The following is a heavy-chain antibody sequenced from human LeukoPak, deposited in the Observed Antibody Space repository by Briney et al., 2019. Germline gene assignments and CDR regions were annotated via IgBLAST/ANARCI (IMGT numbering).Heavy chain of an antibody. CDR2: ISGNGGVAT. CDR3: ATYYFASGGLFRHFDY. Sequence: GGSLRLSCVASGFTFHTYAMSWVRQAPGKGLEWVSTISGNGGVATYYADSVKGRFTISRDDSKNTLYVQMNSLRADDTAVYYCATYYFASGGLFRHFDYWGQGTLVTVSS. J-gene: IGHJ4*02. CDR1: GFTFHTYA. V-gene: IGHV3-23*01. D-gene: IGHD3-10*01.